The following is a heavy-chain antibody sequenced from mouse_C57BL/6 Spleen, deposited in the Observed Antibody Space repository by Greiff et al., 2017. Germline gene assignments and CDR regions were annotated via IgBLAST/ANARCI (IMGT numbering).Heavy chain of an antibody. Sequence: QVQLKESGAELVKPGASVKISCKASGYAFSSYWMHWVKQRPGKGLEWIGQIYPGDGDTNYNGKFTGKAPLTADKSSRTAYMQLSSLTSEDSAVKFCARKGYDGLYCAMDYWGQGTSVTVSS. CDR1: GYAFSSYW. D-gene: IGHD2-3*01. J-gene: IGHJ4*01. CDR2: IYPGDGDT. V-gene: IGHV1-80*01. CDR3: ARKGYDGLYCAMDY.